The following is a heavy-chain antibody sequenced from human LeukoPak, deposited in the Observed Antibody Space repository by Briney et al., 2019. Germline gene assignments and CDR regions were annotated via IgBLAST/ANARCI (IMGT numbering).Heavy chain of an antibody. D-gene: IGHD6-13*01. J-gene: IGHJ4*02. CDR1: GFSFSSYA. V-gene: IGHV3-23*01. CDR2: IGGSGAST. Sequence: GASLRLSCAASGFSFSSYAMSWVRQAPGKGLEWVSTIGGSGASTYHVDSVKGRFTISRDDSKNTLYLQMNSPRAEDTAIYYCARGPYSSTWYGDYWGQGTLVTVSS. CDR3: ARGPYSSTWYGDY.